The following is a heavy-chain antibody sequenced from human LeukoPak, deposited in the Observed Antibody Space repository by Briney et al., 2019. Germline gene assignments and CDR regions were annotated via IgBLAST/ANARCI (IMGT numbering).Heavy chain of an antibody. J-gene: IGHJ6*03. D-gene: IGHD3-3*01. Sequence: GGSLRLSCAASGFTLDDYAMHWVRQAPGKGLEWVSGISWNSGSIGYADSVKGRFTISRDNAKNSLYLQMNSLRAEDTAVYYCARRGYDFWSGSGAYYMDVWGKGTTVTVSS. CDR1: GFTLDDYA. CDR2: ISWNSGSI. V-gene: IGHV3-9*01. CDR3: ARRGYDFWSGSGAYYMDV.